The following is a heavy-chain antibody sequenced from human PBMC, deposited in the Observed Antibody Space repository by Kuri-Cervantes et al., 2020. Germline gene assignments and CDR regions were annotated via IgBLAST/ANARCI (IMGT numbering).Heavy chain of an antibody. J-gene: IGHJ4*02. D-gene: IGHD3-22*01. V-gene: IGHV3-30-3*01. CDR1: GFTFSSYA. CDR2: ISYDGSNK. Sequence: GESLKISCAASGFTFSSYAMHWVRQAPGKGLEWVAVISYDGSNKYYADSVKGRFTISRDNSKNTLYLQMSSLRAEDTAVYYCVRDGRTYDSSGYHWGNFDYWGQGTLVTVSS. CDR3: VRDGRTYDSSGYHWGNFDY.